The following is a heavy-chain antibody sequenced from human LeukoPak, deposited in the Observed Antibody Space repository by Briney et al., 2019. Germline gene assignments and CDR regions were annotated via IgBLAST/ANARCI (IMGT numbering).Heavy chain of an antibody. CDR1: GFTFSSYE. D-gene: IGHD4-11*01. J-gene: IGHJ4*02. Sequence: GGSLRLSCAASGFTFSSYEMNWVRQAPGKGLEWVSYISSSGSTIYYADSVKGRFTISRDNAKNTLYLQMNSLRAEDTAVYYCARGGKILQEFDYWGQGTLVTVSS. CDR3: ARGGKILQEFDY. V-gene: IGHV3-48*03. CDR2: ISSSGSTI.